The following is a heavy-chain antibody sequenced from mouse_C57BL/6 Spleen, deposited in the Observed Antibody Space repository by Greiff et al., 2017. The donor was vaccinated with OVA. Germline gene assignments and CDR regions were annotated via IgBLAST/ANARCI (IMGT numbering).Heavy chain of an antibody. CDR3: ARALDFDV. D-gene: IGHD2-10*02. V-gene: IGHV1-55*01. CDR2: IYPGSGST. J-gene: IGHJ1*03. Sequence: QVHVKQPGAELVKPGASVKMSCKASGYTFTSYWITWVKQRPGQGLEWIGDIYPGSGSTNYNEKFKSKATLTVDTSSSTAYMQLSSLTSEDSAVYYCARALDFDVWGTGTTVTVSS. CDR1: GYTFTSYW.